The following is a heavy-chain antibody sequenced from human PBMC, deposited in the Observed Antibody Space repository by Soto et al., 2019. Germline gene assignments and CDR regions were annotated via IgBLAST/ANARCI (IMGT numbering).Heavy chain of an antibody. Sequence: PGGSLRLSCAASGFTFSSYSMNWVRQAPGKGLEWVSYISSSSSTIYYADSVKGRFTISRDNAKNSLYLQMNSLRDEDTAVYYCARVSGFYYYYYGMDVWGQGTTVTVSS. D-gene: IGHD3-10*01. CDR3: ARVSGFYYYYYGMDV. J-gene: IGHJ6*02. CDR1: GFTFSSYS. V-gene: IGHV3-48*02. CDR2: ISSSSSTI.